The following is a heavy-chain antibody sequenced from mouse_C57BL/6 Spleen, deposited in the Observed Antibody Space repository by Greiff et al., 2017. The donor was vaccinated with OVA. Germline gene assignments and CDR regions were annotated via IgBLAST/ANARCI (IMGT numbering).Heavy chain of an antibody. J-gene: IGHJ3*01. V-gene: IGHV1-53*01. CDR3: ARDYGSRYEIAY. D-gene: IGHD1-1*01. Sequence: QVQLQQPGTELVKPGASVKLSCTASGYPFTSYWMHWVKQRPGPGLEWIGNINPRNGGTNYTEQFKSKSTLTVDKSSSTAYMQLSSLTSEDSAVYYCARDYGSRYEIAYWGQGTLVTVSA. CDR2: INPRNGGT. CDR1: GYPFTSYW.